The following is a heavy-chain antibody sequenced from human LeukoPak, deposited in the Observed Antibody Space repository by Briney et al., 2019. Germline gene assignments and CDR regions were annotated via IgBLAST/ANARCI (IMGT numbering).Heavy chain of an antibody. V-gene: IGHV7-4-1*02. CDR3: ARGDYETHGYQTR. Sequence: ASVNVSCKASGYIFTSYVLHWVRQAPGQGLEWMGWINTNTGNPTYAQGFTGRFVFSLDTSVSTAYLQISSLKADDTAMYYCARGDYETHGYQTRWGQGTLVTVSS. CDR1: GYIFTSYV. D-gene: IGHD3-22*01. CDR2: INTNTGNP. J-gene: IGHJ4*02.